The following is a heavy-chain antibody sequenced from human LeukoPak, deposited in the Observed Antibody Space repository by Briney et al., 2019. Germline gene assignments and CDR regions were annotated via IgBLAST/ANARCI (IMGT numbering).Heavy chain of an antibody. V-gene: IGHV3-74*01. Sequence: GGSLRLSCAASGLTFSSHWMHWVRQAPGKGLVWVSRITNDGSSTTYADSVKGRFTISRDNAKNTLYLQMNSLRVEDTAVYFCVRDRNYFEALQRSYWGQGTLVTVSS. CDR2: ITNDGSST. CDR3: VRDRNYFEALQRSY. J-gene: IGHJ4*02. D-gene: IGHD1-7*01. CDR1: GLTFSSHW.